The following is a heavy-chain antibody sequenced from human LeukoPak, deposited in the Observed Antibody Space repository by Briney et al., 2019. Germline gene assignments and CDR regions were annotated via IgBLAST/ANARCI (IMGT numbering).Heavy chain of an antibody. D-gene: IGHD1-26*01. CDR3: ARLIVGATDFDY. J-gene: IGHJ4*02. CDR2: INHSGST. Sequence: SETLSLTCAVYGGSFSGYYWSWIRQPPGKGLEWIGEINHSGSTSYNPSLKSRVTISVDTSKNQFSLKLSSVTAADKAVYYCARLIVGATDFDYWGQGTLVTVSS. V-gene: IGHV4-34*01. CDR1: GGSFSGYY.